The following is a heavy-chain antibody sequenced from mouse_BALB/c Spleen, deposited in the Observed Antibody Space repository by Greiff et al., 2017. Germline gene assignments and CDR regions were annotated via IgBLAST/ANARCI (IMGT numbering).Heavy chain of an antibody. CDR2: IWGGGST. Sequence: QVQLKESGPGLVAPSQSLSITCTVSGFSLSRYSVHWVRQPPGKGLEWLGMIWGGGSTDYNSALKSRLSISKDNSKSQVFLKMNSLQTDDTAMYYCAREGKRYDEWFAYWGQGTLVTVSA. D-gene: IGHD2-14*01. J-gene: IGHJ3*01. CDR1: GFSLSRYS. CDR3: AREGKRYDEWFAY. V-gene: IGHV2-6-4*01.